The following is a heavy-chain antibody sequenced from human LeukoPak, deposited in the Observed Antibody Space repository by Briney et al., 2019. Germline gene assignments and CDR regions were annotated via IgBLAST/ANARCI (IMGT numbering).Heavy chain of an antibody. CDR3: ASGPGVVPALYYYYYYYMDV. J-gene: IGHJ6*03. CDR2: IYYSGST. CDR1: GGSISRGDYY. Sequence: SETLSLTCTVSGGSISRGDYYWRWLRQPPGKGLEWLGYIYYSGSTYYNPSLKSRVTISVDTSKNQFSLKLSSVTAADTAVYYCASGPGVVPALYYYYYYYMDVWGKGTTVTVSS. D-gene: IGHD2-2*01. V-gene: IGHV4-30-4*08.